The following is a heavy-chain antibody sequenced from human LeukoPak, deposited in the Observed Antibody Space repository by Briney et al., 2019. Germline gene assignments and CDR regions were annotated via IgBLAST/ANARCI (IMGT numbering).Heavy chain of an antibody. D-gene: IGHD4/OR15-4a*01. J-gene: IGHJ4*02. CDR3: ARRAGAYSHPYDY. V-gene: IGHV3-53*01. CDR1: GFTVSSNS. Sequence: GGSLRLSCTVSGFTVSSNSMSWVRQAPGKGLEWVSFIYSDSTHYSDSVKGRFTISRDNSKNTLYLQMNSLRAEDTAVYYCARRAGAYSHPYDYWGRGTLVTVSS. CDR2: IYSDST.